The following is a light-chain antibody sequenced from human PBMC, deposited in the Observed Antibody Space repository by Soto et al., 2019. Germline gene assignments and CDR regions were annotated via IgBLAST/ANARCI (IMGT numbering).Light chain of an antibody. CDR2: EAS. CDR3: QQRSTWPWT. V-gene: IGKV3-11*01. Sequence: EVVLTPSPATLSLSPGERATLSCRASQRVSNSLAWYQQRPGQAPRLLIYEASKRATGIPASFSGSGSGTDFTLTISSLESEDFAVYYCQQRSTWPWTFGQGTNLEI. CDR1: QRVSNS. J-gene: IGKJ2*02.